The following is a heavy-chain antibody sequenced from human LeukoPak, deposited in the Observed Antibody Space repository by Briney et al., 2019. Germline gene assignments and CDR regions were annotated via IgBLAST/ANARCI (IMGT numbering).Heavy chain of an antibody. CDR3: AAHPTYYSDTRGYSR. CDR1: GVSINSGAYY. D-gene: IGHD3-22*01. J-gene: IGHJ4*02. V-gene: IGHV4-31*03. Sequence: FQTLSLTCTVSGVSINSGAYYWSWIRQHPGKGLEWIGYIYYSGSTYYNPSLKSRVTISVDTSKNQFSLKLSSVTAADTAVYYCAAHPTYYSDTRGYSRWGQGTLVTVSS. CDR2: IYYSGST.